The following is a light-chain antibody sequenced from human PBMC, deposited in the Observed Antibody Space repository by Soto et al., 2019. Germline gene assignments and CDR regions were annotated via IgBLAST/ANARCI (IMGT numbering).Light chain of an antibody. Sequence: EIVMTQSPATLSVSPGERATISCRASQSVSSNLAWYQQKPGQAPRLLIYGASTRATGIPARFSGSGSWTEFTLTISSLQSEDFAVYYCQQYNNWPPGTFGQGTKV. V-gene: IGKV3-15*01. CDR2: GAS. CDR1: QSVSSN. J-gene: IGKJ1*01. CDR3: QQYNNWPPGT.